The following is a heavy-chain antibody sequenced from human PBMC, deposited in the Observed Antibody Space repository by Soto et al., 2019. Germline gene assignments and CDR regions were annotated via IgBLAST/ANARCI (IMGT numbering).Heavy chain of an antibody. CDR2: IIPIFGTA. CDR1: GGTFSSYA. V-gene: IGHV1-69*13. Sequence: SVKVSCKASGGTFSSYAISWVRQAPGQGLEWMGGIIPIFGTANYAQKFQGRVTITADESTSTAYMELSSLRAEDTAVYYCAKDFSGEDAFDIWGQGTMVTVSS. CDR3: AKDFSGEDAFDI. J-gene: IGHJ3*02. D-gene: IGHD1-26*01.